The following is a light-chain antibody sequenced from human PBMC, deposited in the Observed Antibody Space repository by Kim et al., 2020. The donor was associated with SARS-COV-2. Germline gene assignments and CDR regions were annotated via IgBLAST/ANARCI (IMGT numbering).Light chain of an antibody. V-gene: IGKV3-15*01. CDR1: QSVSSS. CDR2: GAS. Sequence: SPGERATLSCRSSQSVSSSLAWYQQKPGQAPRLLIYGASTRATGIPARFSGSGSGTEFTLTISSLQSEDFAVYYCQQYNNWPPGVSFGQGTKLDIK. J-gene: IGKJ2*03. CDR3: QQYNNWPPGVS.